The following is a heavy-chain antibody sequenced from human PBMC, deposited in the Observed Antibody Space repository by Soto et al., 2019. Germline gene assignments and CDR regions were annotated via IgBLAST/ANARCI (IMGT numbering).Heavy chain of an antibody. J-gene: IGHJ4*02. CDR1: GFTFSTYG. CDR3: ARFSTTWEFDI. V-gene: IGHV3-33*01. CDR2: IWHDGRDK. Sequence: QVQLVESGGGVVQSGRSLRVSCAASGFTFSTYGMHWVRQAPGKGLEWVAVIWHDGRDKFYADSVKGRFTVSRDTSKNTLYLQMNSLRAEDTAVYYCARFSTTWEFDIWGQGTLVTVSS. D-gene: IGHD2-2*01.